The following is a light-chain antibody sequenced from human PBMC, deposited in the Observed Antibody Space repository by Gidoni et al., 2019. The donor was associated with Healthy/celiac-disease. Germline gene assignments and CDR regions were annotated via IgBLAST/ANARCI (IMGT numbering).Light chain of an antibody. V-gene: IGKV1-9*01. CDR3: QQLNSYPALT. CDR1: QGISSY. Sequence: DIQLTQSPSFLSASVGDRVTITCRASQGISSYLAWYQQKTGKAPKLLIYAASTLQSGVPSRFSGSGSGTEFTLTISSLQPEDFATYYCQQLNSYPALTFGGGTKVEIK. J-gene: IGKJ4*01. CDR2: AAS.